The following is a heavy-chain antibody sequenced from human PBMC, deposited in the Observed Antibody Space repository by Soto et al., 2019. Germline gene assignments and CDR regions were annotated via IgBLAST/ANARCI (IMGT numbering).Heavy chain of an antibody. Sequence: QAHLVQSGAEVKKPGASVKVSCKGSGYAFTTYGITWVRQAPGQGLEWMGWISAHNGNTNYAHKLQGRVTVTRDTSTSPAYMELRSLLSDDTAVYYCARGRYGDYWGQGALVTVSS. V-gene: IGHV1-18*01. D-gene: IGHD1-1*01. CDR2: ISAHNGNT. J-gene: IGHJ4*02. CDR3: ARGRYGDY. CDR1: GYAFTTYG.